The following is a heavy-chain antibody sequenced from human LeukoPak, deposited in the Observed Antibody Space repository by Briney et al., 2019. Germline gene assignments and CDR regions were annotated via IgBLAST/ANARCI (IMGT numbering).Heavy chain of an antibody. J-gene: IGHJ4*02. V-gene: IGHV1-3*01. CDR3: ARATSVGAGGLGF. CDR1: GYTFTGYY. Sequence: ASVKVSCKASGYTFTGYYMHWVRQAPGQRLEWMGWINAGNGNTKYSQKFQGRVTITRDTSASTAYMDLSSLRSEDTTVYYCARATSVGAGGLGFRGQGTLVTVSS. D-gene: IGHD1-26*01. CDR2: INAGNGNT.